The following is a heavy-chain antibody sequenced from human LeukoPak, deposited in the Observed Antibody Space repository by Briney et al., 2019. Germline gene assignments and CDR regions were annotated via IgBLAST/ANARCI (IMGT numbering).Heavy chain of an antibody. CDR3: ARGLRDSSGREYFQH. J-gene: IGHJ1*01. CDR2: MNPNSGNT. D-gene: IGHD3-22*01. V-gene: IGHV1-8*01. Sequence: ASVKVSCKASGYTFTSYDISWVRQAAGQGLEWMGWMNPNSGNTGYAQKFKGRVTTTGNTSINTAYMELSSLRSDDTAVYCCARGLRDSSGREYFQHWGQGSLVSVSS. CDR1: GYTFTSYD.